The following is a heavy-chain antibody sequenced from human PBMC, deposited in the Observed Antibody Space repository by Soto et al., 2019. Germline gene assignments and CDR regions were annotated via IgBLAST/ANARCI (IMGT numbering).Heavy chain of an antibody. J-gene: IGHJ4*02. CDR3: AASTAGYSSGWYFDY. Sequence: GGSLRLSCAASGFTFDDYAMHWVRQAPGKGLEWVSGISWNSGSIGYADSVKGRFTISRDNAKNSLYLQMNSLRAEDTALYYCAASTAGYSSGWYFDYWGQGTLVTVSS. D-gene: IGHD6-19*01. V-gene: IGHV3-9*01. CDR1: GFTFDDYA. CDR2: ISWNSGSI.